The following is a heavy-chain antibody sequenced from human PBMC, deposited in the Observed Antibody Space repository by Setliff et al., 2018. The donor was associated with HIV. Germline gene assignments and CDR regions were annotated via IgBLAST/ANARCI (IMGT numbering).Heavy chain of an antibody. D-gene: IGHD3-16*02. Sequence: ASVKVSCAASGFTFSTSNMNWVRQAPGKGLEWISSISSSSTYVYYADSVKGRFTVSRDNAKNSLYLHMNNLRAEDTAVYYCARAQDVWGSYRYTNYYYYMDVWGKGTTVTVSS. CDR3: ARAQDVWGSYRYTNYYYYMDV. J-gene: IGHJ6*03. CDR2: ISSSSTYV. V-gene: IGHV3-21*01. CDR1: GFTFSTSN.